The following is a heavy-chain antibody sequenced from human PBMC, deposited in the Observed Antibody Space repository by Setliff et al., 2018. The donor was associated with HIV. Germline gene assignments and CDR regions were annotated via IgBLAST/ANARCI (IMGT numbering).Heavy chain of an antibody. CDR3: ARHWGCSYGIDY. J-gene: IGHJ4*02. CDR1: GGSISSYY. CDR2: IYYSGST. Sequence: TSETLSLTCSVSGGSISSYYWSWIRQPPGKGLEWIGYIYYSGSTNYNPSLESRVTISVDTSKNQFSLKLSSVTAADTAMYYCARHWGCSYGIDYWGQGIPVTVSS. V-gene: IGHV4-59*08. D-gene: IGHD5-18*01.